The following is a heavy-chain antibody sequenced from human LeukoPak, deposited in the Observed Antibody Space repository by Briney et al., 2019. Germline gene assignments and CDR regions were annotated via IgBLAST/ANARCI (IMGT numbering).Heavy chain of an antibody. CDR3: ARGDGGYNFYY. J-gene: IGHJ4*02. CDR1: VGSISSPIYY. D-gene: IGHD5-24*01. V-gene: IGHV4-39*01. Sequence: SETLSLTSTVPVGSISSPIYYWGCTRHPPGRGLESIGTIYYSRTTDYNPSLKSRVTISADTSKNQFSLRLSSVTAADTAVYYCARGDGGYNFYYWGQGTLVTVSS. CDR2: IYYSRTT.